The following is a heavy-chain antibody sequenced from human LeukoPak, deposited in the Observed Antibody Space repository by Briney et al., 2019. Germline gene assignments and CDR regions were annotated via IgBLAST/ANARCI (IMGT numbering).Heavy chain of an antibody. D-gene: IGHD1-26*01. J-gene: IGHJ3*02. CDR3: ARPETAYPQDIVGADDAFDI. CDR1: GFTFSSYA. Sequence: GGSLRLSCAASGFTFSSYAMSWVRQAPGKGLEWVSAISGSGGSTYYADSVKGRFTISRDNSKNTLYLQMNSLRAEDTAVYYCARPETAYPQDIVGADDAFDIWGQGTMVTVSS. V-gene: IGHV3-23*01. CDR2: ISGSGGST.